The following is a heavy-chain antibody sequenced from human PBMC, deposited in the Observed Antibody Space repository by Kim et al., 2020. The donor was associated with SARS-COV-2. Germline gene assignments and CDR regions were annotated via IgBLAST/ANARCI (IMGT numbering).Heavy chain of an antibody. CDR1: GFTFSSYE. V-gene: IGHV3-48*03. CDR3: ARDTTDSSGYLTSVLAFDI. D-gene: IGHD3-22*01. J-gene: IGHJ3*02. Sequence: GGSLRLSCAASGFTFSSYEMNWVRQAPGKGLEWVSYISSSGSTIYYADSVKGRFTISRDNAKNSLYLQMNSLRAEDTAVYYCARDTTDSSGYLTSVLAFDIWGQGTMVTVSS. CDR2: ISSSGSTI.